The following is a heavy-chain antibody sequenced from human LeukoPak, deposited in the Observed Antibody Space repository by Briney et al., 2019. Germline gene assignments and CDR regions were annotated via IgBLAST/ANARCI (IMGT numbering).Heavy chain of an antibody. J-gene: IGHJ3*02. CDR3: ARGRADIVLLVYGTRDVGFDI. CDR1: GATFSSYA. D-gene: IGHD2-8*01. CDR2: IIPILAIA. Sequence: SVKVSCKASGATFSSYAISWVRQSPGQRLECMRRIIPILAIANYAQKFQVRVTITADKTTSTAYMELRSLRPDDTDVYSCARGRADIVLLVYGTRDVGFDIWGQGTMVTVSS. V-gene: IGHV1-69*04.